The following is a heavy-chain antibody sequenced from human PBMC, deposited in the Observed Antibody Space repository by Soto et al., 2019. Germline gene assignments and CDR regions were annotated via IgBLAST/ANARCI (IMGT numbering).Heavy chain of an antibody. D-gene: IGHD6-6*01. J-gene: IGHJ6*02. CDR2: ISGSAITT. CDR1: GFTFSSYA. V-gene: IGHV3-23*01. CDR3: AKVIVARGGMDV. Sequence: EVQLLDSGGGLVQPGGSLRLSCAASGFTFSSYAMSWVRQAPGKGLEWVSAISGSAITTYYADSVKGRFTISRDNSKNPVYLQMNSLRAEDTAISYCAKVIVARGGMDVWGRGTTVTVSS.